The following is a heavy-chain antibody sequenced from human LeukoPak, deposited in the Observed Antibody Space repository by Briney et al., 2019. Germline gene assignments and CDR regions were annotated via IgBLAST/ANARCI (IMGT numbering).Heavy chain of an antibody. Sequence: PGGSLRLSCAASGFTFSSYAMSWVRQAPGKGLEWVSAISGSGGSTFYADSVKGRFTISRDNSENTLYLQMNSLRAEDTAVYYCAKSLSSNAYYFDYWGQGTLVTVSS. V-gene: IGHV3-23*01. CDR3: AKSLSSNAYYFDY. J-gene: IGHJ4*02. D-gene: IGHD4-4*01. CDR2: ISGSGGST. CDR1: GFTFSSYA.